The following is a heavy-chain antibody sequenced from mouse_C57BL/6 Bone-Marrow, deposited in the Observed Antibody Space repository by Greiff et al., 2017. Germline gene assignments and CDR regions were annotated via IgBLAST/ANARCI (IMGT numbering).Heavy chain of an antibody. J-gene: IGHJ2*01. D-gene: IGHD2-1*01. Sequence: EVMLVESGGGLVQPEGSLKLSCAASGFSFNTYAMNWVRQAPGKGLEWVARIRSKSNNYATYYADSVKDRFTISRDDAESTLYLQMNNLKTEDTAMYYGEREDCGNYCPVDFDYWGQGTTLTFSS. CDR2: IRSKSNNYAT. CDR1: GFSFNTYA. V-gene: IGHV10-1*01. CDR3: EREDCGNYCPVDFDY.